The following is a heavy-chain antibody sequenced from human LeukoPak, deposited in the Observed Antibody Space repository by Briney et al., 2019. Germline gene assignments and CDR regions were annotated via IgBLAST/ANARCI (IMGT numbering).Heavy chain of an antibody. CDR1: GFTFSSYS. CDR3: AGTLMGGDSVWYFDL. D-gene: IGHD2-21*02. CDR2: ISSSSSYI. V-gene: IGHV3-21*01. J-gene: IGHJ2*01. Sequence: GGSLRLSCAASGFTFSSYSMNWVRQAPGKGLEWVSSISSSSSYIYYADSVKGRFTISRDNAKNSLYLQMNSLRAEDTAVYYCAGTLMGGDSVWYFDLWGRGTLVTVSS.